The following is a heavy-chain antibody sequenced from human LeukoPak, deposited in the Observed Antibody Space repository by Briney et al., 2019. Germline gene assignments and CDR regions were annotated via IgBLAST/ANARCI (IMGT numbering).Heavy chain of an antibody. J-gene: IGHJ4*02. CDR1: GGTFSTYA. D-gene: IGHD1-26*01. CDR2: IIPIFGTA. V-gene: IGHV1-69*05. Sequence: SVKVSYKASGGTFSTYAINWVRQAPGQGLEWMEGIIPIFGTAKYAQKFQGRVTITTDESTSTAYMELSSLRSEDTAMYYCARVFAYSGEISGSYYYYWGQGTLVTVSS. CDR3: ARVFAYSGEISGSYYYY.